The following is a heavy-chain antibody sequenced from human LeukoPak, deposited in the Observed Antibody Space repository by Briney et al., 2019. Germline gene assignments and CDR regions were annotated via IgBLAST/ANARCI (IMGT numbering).Heavy chain of an antibody. CDR1: GYTFTSYG. J-gene: IGHJ4*02. D-gene: IGHD3-10*01. V-gene: IGHV3-33*06. CDR3: AKDRHVLLWFGESERDY. Sequence: GGSLRLSCSASGYTFTSYGMYWVRQAPGKGLEWVAAIWYDGSKKIYADSVKGRFTISRDNSKNTLYLQMNSLRAEDTAVYYCAKDRHVLLWFGESERDYWGQGTLVTVSS. CDR2: IWYDGSKK.